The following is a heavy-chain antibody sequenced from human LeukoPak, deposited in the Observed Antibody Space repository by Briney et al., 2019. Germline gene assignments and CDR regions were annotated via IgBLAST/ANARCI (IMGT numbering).Heavy chain of an antibody. CDR1: GDSITSTTYY. CDR3: ARKVIWFGNDAFDI. J-gene: IGHJ3*02. D-gene: IGHD3-10*01. Sequence: KPSETLSLTCGVSGDSITSTTYYWAWIRQSPGKGREWIGNIYYTGSADYNPSLKSRVTMSVDTSKNDFSLRLSSVTAADTAVYYCARKVIWFGNDAFDIWGQGTKVSVS. V-gene: IGHV4-39*02. CDR2: IYYTGSA.